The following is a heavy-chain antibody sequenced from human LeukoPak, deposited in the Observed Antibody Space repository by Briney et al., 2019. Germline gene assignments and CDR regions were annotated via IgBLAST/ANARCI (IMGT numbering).Heavy chain of an antibody. J-gene: IGHJ4*02. CDR2: IDTDGSNT. CDR1: GFTFSSYW. Sequence: GGSLRLSCAASGFTFSSYWIHWVRQAPGKGLVWVSRIDTDGSNTNYADSVKGRFTISRDNAKNSLYLQMNSLRAEDTALYYCARGSGYDYVWGSYRYFDYWGQGTLVTVSS. D-gene: IGHD3-16*02. CDR3: ARGSGYDYVWGSYRYFDY. V-gene: IGHV3-74*01.